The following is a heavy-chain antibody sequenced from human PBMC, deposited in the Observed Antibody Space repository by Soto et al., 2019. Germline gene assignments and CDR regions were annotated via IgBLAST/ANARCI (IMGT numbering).Heavy chain of an antibody. CDR1: GGSISSYY. D-gene: IGHD5-12*01. CDR3: ARTIVATQEDAFDI. J-gene: IGHJ3*02. CDR2: IYYSGST. V-gene: IGHV4-59*08. Sequence: QVQLQESGPGLVKPSETLSLTCTVSGGSISSYYWSWIRQPPGKGLEWIGYIYYSGSTNYNPSLKSRVTISVDTSKNQFSLKLSSATAADTAVYYCARTIVATQEDAFDIWGQGTMVTVSS.